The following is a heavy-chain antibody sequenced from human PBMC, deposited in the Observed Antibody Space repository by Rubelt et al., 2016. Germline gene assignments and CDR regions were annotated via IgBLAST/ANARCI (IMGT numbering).Heavy chain of an antibody. V-gene: IGHV4-34*01. CDR3: ARSNRKAASITGWLDP. D-gene: IGHD6-13*01. CDR2: INHSGRT. Sequence: QVQLQQWGAGLLKPSETLSLTCAVYGGSFSRYYWNWIRQPPGKGLEWIGEINHSGRTNYNPSLKSRVIISVDTPKNQFSLELRSVTAAETAVYYCARSNRKAASITGWLDPWGQGTLVTVSS. CDR1: GGSFSRYY. J-gene: IGHJ5*02.